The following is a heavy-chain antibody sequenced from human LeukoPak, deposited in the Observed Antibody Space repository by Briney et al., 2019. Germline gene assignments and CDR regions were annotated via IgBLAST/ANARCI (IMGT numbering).Heavy chain of an antibody. D-gene: IGHD3/OR15-3a*01. Sequence: GSLRLSCAASGFTFSDYYMSWIRQPPGKGLEWIGEINHSGSTNYNPSLKSRVTISVDTSKNQFSLKLSSVTAADTAVYYCARDTLPRQLDYYFDYWGQGTLVTVSS. CDR3: ARDTLPRQLDYYFDY. CDR2: INHSGST. V-gene: IGHV4-34*01. CDR1: GFTFSDYY. J-gene: IGHJ4*02.